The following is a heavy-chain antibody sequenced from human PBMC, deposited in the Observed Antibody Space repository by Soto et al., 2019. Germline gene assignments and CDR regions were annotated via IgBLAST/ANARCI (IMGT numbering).Heavy chain of an antibody. CDR3: AREARIYYDSSGYIDY. CDR2: ISAYNGNT. V-gene: IGHV1-18*04. CDR1: GYTFTSYG. J-gene: IGHJ4*02. D-gene: IGHD3-22*01. Sequence: ASVKVSCKASGYTFTSYGISWVRQAPGQGLEWMGWISAYNGNTNYAQKLQGRVTMTTDTSTSTAHMELRSLRSDDTAVYYCAREARIYYDSSGYIDYWGQGTLVTVSS.